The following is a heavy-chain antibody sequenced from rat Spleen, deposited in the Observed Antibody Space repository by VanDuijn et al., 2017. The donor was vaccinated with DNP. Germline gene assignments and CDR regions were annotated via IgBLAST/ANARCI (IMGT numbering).Heavy chain of an antibody. D-gene: IGHD1-2*01. J-gene: IGHJ3*01. CDR1: GFSLPNYH. Sequence: QVQLKESGPGLVQPSQTLSLTCTVSGFSLPNYHILWVRQPPGKGLEWLGVIWDDGDTAYNSALKSRLTITRDTSKSQVFLKVNSLQSEDTATYYCAREDYYSDSPFAYWGQGTLVTVSS. CDR3: AREDYYSDSPFAY. V-gene: IGHV2-32*01. CDR2: IWDDGDT.